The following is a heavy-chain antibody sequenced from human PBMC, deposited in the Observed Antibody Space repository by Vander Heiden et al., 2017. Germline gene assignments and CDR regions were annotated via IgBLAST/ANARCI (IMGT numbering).Heavy chain of an antibody. V-gene: IGHV1-18*01. CDR2: ISAYNGNT. CDR3: ARVLGYCSSTSCHTYGMDV. Sequence: QVQLVPSGAEVKKPGASVKVSCKASGYTFTSYGISWVRQAPGQGLEWMGWISAYNGNTNYAQKLQGRVTMTTDTSTSTAYMELRSLRSDDTAVYYCARVLGYCSSTSCHTYGMDVWGQGTTVTVSS. CDR1: GYTFTSYG. D-gene: IGHD2-2*01. J-gene: IGHJ6*02.